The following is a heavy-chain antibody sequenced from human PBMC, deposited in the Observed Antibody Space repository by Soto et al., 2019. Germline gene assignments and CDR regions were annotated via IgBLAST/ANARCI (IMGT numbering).Heavy chain of an antibody. CDR1: GGSISSYY. J-gene: IGHJ5*02. CDR2: IYYSGST. V-gene: IGHV4-59*01. Sequence: KPSETLSLTCTVSGGSISSYYWSWIRQPPGKGLEWIGYIYYSGSTNYNPSLKSRVTISVDTSKNQFSLKLSSVTAADTAVYYCARNWSPPTGYCSGGSCQGGRNWFDPWGQGTLVTVSS. CDR3: ARNWSPPTGYCSGGSCQGGRNWFDP. D-gene: IGHD2-15*01.